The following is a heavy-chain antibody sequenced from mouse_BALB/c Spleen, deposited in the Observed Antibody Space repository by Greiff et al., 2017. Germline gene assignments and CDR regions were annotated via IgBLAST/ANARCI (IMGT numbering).Heavy chain of an antibody. D-gene: IGHD2-1*01. CDR2: ISSGGSYT. V-gene: IGHV5-6-4*01. Sequence: EVMLVESGGGLVKPGGSLKLSCAASGFTFSSYTMSWVRQTPEKRLEWVATISSGGSYTYYPDSVKGRFTISRDNAKNTLYLQMSSLKSEDTAMYYCTRDVYGNYFDYWGQGTTLTVSS. J-gene: IGHJ2*01. CDR1: GFTFSSYT. CDR3: TRDVYGNYFDY.